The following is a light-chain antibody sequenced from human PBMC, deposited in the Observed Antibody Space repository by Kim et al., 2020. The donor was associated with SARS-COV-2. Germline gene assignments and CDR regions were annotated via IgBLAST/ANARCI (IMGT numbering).Light chain of an antibody. CDR2: RND. V-gene: IGLV1-47*01. J-gene: IGLJ2*01. CDR1: SSNIGINY. CDR3: AAWDDSLTGGV. Sequence: GQGVTISCSGSSSNIGINYVYWYQQLPRTAPKHLIYRNDQRPSGVPDRCSGSKSGTSASLAISGLRSEDEADYYCAAWDDSLTGGVFGGGTQLTVL.